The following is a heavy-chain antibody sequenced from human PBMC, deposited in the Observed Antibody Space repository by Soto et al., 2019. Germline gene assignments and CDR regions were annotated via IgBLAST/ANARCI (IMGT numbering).Heavy chain of an antibody. V-gene: IGHV3-30-3*01. CDR3: ARTFDTTTYYFDY. D-gene: IGHD3-9*01. Sequence: GGSLRLSCAASDFSFSSYAMHWIRQAPGKGLEWLAVISFDGNIIQYADSVKGRFIISRDNSKNTLYLQMNSLRGDDTAVYYCARTFDTTTYYFDYWGQGTRVTVS. CDR1: DFSFSSYA. CDR2: ISFDGNII. J-gene: IGHJ4*02.